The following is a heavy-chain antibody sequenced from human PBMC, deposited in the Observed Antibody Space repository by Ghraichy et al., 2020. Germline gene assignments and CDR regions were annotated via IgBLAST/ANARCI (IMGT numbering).Heavy chain of an antibody. CDR2: ISYDGSNK. Sequence: GGSLRLSCAASGFTFSSYGMHWVRQAPGKGLEWVAVISYDGSNKYYADSVKGRFTISRDNSKNTLYLQMNSLRAEDTAVYYCAKETYYYDSSGYLFDYWGQGTLVTGSS. J-gene: IGHJ4*02. CDR3: AKETYYYDSSGYLFDY. V-gene: IGHV3-30*18. CDR1: GFTFSSYG. D-gene: IGHD3-22*01.